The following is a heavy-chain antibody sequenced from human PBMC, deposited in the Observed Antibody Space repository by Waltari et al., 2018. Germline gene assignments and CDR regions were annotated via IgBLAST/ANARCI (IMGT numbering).Heavy chain of an antibody. D-gene: IGHD1-7*01. V-gene: IGHV3-23*04. Sequence: EVQLVESGGGLVQPGGSLRLSCAASGFPFTSFAMSWVREAPGKGLEWVSTTSGTGGTSYYAESVKGRFTISRDSSKKTLYLESNGLRVDDTAVYYCTRDRPNSRAFEYWGRGTLVSVSS. J-gene: IGHJ4*02. CDR2: TSGTGGTS. CDR3: TRDRPNSRAFEY. CDR1: GFPFTSFA.